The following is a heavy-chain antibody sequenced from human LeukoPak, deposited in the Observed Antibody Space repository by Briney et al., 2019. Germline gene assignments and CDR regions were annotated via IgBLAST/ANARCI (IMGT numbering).Heavy chain of an antibody. V-gene: IGHV4-59*01. D-gene: IGHD2-2*01. CDR1: GGSISSYY. CDR3: ARSYCSSTSCYAGFDY. Sequence: SETLSLTCTVSGGSISSYYWSWIRQPPGKGLEWIGYIYYSGSTNYNPSPKSRVTISVDTSKNQFSLKLSSVTAADTAVYYCARSYCSSTSCYAGFDYWGQGTLVTVSS. J-gene: IGHJ4*02. CDR2: IYYSGST.